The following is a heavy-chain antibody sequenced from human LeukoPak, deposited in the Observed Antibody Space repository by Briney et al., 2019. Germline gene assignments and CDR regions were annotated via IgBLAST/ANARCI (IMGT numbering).Heavy chain of an antibody. CDR2: IYSSGST. J-gene: IGHJ4*02. V-gene: IGHV4-4*07. Sequence: SETLSLTCSVSGDSISNYYWSWTRQSAGKGLEWIGRIYSSGSTDYNPSLKSRVTMSVDTSKNQFSLKLSSVTAADTAVYYCAREGSTVAARGFDFWGQGTLATVSS. CDR3: AREGSTVAARGFDF. CDR1: GDSISNYY. D-gene: IGHD6-19*01.